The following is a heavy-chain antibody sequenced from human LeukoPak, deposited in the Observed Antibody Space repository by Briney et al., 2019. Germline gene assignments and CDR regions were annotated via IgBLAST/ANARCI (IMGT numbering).Heavy chain of an antibody. D-gene: IGHD1-26*01. V-gene: IGHV1-18*01. J-gene: IGHJ4*02. CDR2: ISAYTGNT. CDR3: ARGQSGSYLSPSDY. CDR1: GYTFTTYG. Sequence: ASVKVSCKASGYTFTTYGVSWVRQAPGQGLEWMGWISAYTGNTSYAQKLQGRVTMTTDTSTSTAYMERRSLRSDDTAVYYCARGQSGSYLSPSDYWGQGTLVTVSS.